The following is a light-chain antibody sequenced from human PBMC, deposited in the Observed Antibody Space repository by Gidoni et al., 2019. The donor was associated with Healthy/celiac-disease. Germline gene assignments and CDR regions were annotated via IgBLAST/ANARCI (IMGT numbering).Light chain of an antibody. CDR1: QGISNY. CDR3: QKYNSAPPFT. Sequence: DIQMTQSPSSLAASVGDRVTITCRASQGISNYLAWYQQKPGKVPKLLIYAASTLQSGVPSRFSGSGSGTDFTLTISSLQPEDGATYYCQKYNSAPPFTFXPXTKVDIK. CDR2: AAS. J-gene: IGKJ3*01. V-gene: IGKV1-27*01.